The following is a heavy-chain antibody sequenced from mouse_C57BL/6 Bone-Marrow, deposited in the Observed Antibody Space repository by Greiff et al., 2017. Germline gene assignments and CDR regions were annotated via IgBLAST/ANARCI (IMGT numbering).Heavy chain of an antibody. V-gene: IGHV1-63*01. Sequence: QVQLTQSGAELVRPGTSVKMSCKASGYTFTNYWIGWAKQRPGHGLEWIGDIYPGGGYSNYNEKFKGKATLTADKSSSTSYMQFSSLTSEDSAIYSSARGGTGGFDYRGQGTTRTVSS. D-gene: IGHD4-1*01. CDR1: GYTFTNYW. J-gene: IGHJ2*01. CDR2: IYPGGGYS. CDR3: ARGGTGGFDY.